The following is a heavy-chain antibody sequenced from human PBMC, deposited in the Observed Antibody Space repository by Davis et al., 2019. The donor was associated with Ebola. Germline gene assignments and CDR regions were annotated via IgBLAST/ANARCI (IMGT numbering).Heavy chain of an antibody. V-gene: IGHV3-53*01. CDR2: IYSDGNT. D-gene: IGHD2-2*01. Sequence: ESLKISCAASGFTVSNNYLSWVRQAPGKGLEWVSVIYSDGNTYYADSVKGRFTISRDNSKNTLYLQMNSLRAEDTAVYYCARRSSTGYMDVWGKGTTVTVS. J-gene: IGHJ6*03. CDR3: ARRSSTGYMDV. CDR1: GFTVSNNY.